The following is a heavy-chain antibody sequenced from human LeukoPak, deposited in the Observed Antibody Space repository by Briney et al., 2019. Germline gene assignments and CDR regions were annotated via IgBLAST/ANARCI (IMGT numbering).Heavy chain of an antibody. D-gene: IGHD4-17*01. CDR2: IYYSGST. V-gene: IGHV4-39*01. J-gene: IGHJ5*02. CDR3: ARHTHDYGDLEQNWFDP. CDR1: GGSISSSSYY. Sequence: RPSETLSLTCTVSGGSISSSSYYWGWIRQPPGKGLEWIGSIYYSGSTYYNPSLKSRVTISVDTSKNQFSLKLSSVTAADTAVYYCARHTHDYGDLEQNWFDPWGQGTLVTVSS.